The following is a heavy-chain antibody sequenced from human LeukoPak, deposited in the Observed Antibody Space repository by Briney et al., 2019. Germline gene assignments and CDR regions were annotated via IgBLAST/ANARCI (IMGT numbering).Heavy chain of an antibody. CDR1: GFTFSSYW. CDR3: ARAGYCSSSTCSFRPVDF. D-gene: IGHD2-2*01. J-gene: IGHJ4*02. CDR2: ISSSSSYT. V-gene: IGHV3-11*05. Sequence: PGGSLRLSCAASGFTFSSYWMHWVRQAPGKGLEWVSYISSSSSYTNYADSVKGRFTISRDNAKKSLYLQMNSLRAEDTAVYYCARAGYCSSSTCSFRPVDFWGQGTLVTVSS.